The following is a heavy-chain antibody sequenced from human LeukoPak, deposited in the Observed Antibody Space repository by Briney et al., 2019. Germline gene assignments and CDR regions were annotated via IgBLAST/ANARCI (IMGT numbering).Heavy chain of an antibody. CDR1: GFTFSSYW. V-gene: IGHV3-7*01. Sequence: GGSLRLSCAASGFTFSSYWVSWVRQAPGKGLEWVANIKQDGSEKYYVDSVKGRFTISRDNAKNSLYLQMNSLRAEDTAVYYCARDAPMTTVPNYYYGMDVWGQGTTVTVSS. CDR3: ARDAPMTTVPNYYYGMDV. J-gene: IGHJ6*02. D-gene: IGHD4-11*01. CDR2: IKQDGSEK.